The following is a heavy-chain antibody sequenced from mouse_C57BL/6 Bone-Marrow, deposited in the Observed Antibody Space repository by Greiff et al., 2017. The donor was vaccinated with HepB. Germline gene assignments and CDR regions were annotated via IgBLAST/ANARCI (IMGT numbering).Heavy chain of an antibody. V-gene: IGHV3-8*01. D-gene: IGHD2-3*01. CDR3: ARSYDGYYYWYFDV. J-gene: IGHJ1*03. CDR2: ISYSGST. CDR1: GYSITSDY. Sequence: DVKLVESGPGLAKPSQTLSLTCSVTGYSITSDYWNWIRKFPGNKLEYMGYISYSGSTYYNPSLKSRISITRDTSKNQYYLQLNSVTTEDTATYYCARSYDGYYYWYFDVWGTGTTVTVSS.